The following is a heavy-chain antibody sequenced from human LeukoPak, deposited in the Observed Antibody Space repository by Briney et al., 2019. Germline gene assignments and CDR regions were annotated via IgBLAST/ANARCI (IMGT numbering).Heavy chain of an antibody. D-gene: IGHD3-22*01. CDR1: GGSFSGYY. Sequence: SETLSLTCAVYGGSFSGYYWSWIRQPPGKGLEWIGEINHSGSTNYNPSLKSRVTISVDTSKNQFSLKLSSVTAADTAVYYCARLKDSSGYLYYYYHMDVWGKGTTVTVSS. J-gene: IGHJ6*03. V-gene: IGHV4-34*01. CDR2: INHSGST. CDR3: ARLKDSSGYLYYYYHMDV.